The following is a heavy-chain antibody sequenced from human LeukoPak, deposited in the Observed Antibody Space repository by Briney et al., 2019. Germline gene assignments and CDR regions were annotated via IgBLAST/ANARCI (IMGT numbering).Heavy chain of an antibody. CDR3: ARVALGRRWLQTSYYYGMDV. Sequence: SVKVSCKASGGTFSSYAISWVRQAPGQGLEWMGGIIPIFGTANYAQKFQGRVTITADESTNTAYMELSSLRSEDTAVFYCARVALGRRWLQTSYYYGMDVWGQGTTVTVSS. CDR2: IIPIFGTA. CDR1: GGTFSSYA. J-gene: IGHJ6*02. V-gene: IGHV1-69*13. D-gene: IGHD5-24*01.